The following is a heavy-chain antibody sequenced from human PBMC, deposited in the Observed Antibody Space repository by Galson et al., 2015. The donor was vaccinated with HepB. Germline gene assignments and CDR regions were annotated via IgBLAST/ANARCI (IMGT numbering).Heavy chain of an antibody. CDR1: GFTFSRYW. D-gene: IGHD4-17*01. V-gene: IGHV3-74*01. CDR2: INSDGSST. Sequence: SLRLSCAASGFTFSRYWMHWVRQVPGKGLEWVSRINSDGSSTGYADSVKGRFTISRDNAKNTLYLQMNSLRAEDTAVYHCANPYGDYGGYMDVWGKETTVTVSS. CDR3: ANPYGDYGGYMDV. J-gene: IGHJ6*03.